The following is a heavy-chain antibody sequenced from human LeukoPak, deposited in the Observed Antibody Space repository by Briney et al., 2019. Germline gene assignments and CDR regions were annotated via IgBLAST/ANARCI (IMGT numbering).Heavy chain of an antibody. V-gene: IGHV1-2*02. Sequence: ASVKVSCKASGYTLTGYYMHWVRQAPGQGLEWMGWINPNSGGTNYAQKFQGRVTMTRDTSISTAYMELSRLRSDDTAVYYCARDRARHDAFDIWGQGTMVTVSS. D-gene: IGHD3-10*01. J-gene: IGHJ3*02. CDR2: INPNSGGT. CDR1: GYTLTGYY. CDR3: ARDRARHDAFDI.